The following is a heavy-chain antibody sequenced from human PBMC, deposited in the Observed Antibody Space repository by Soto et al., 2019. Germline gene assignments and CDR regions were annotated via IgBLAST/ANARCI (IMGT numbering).Heavy chain of an antibody. CDR2: MKQDGGEK. CDR3: ARLQYNYGSGFDY. J-gene: IGHJ4*02. CDR1: GFTFSSYW. Sequence: GGSLRLSCAASGFTFSSYWMNWVRQAPGKGLEWVANMKQDGGEKYYVDSVKGRFTISRDNAKNSLFLEMNSLSVEDTAVYYCARLQYNYGSGFDYWGQGTLVTVSS. D-gene: IGHD3-10*01. V-gene: IGHV3-7*01.